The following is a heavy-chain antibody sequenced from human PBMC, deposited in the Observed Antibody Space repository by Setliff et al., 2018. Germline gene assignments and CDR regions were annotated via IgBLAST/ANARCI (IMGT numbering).Heavy chain of an antibody. CDR1: GFTFSTYG. D-gene: IGHD6-13*01. CDR3: ARCSGSWYRFHFDY. V-gene: IGHV3-33*08. J-gene: IGHJ4*02. Sequence: LSLSCAASGFTFSTYGMHWVRQAPGKGLEWVAVIWYDGSNKYYADSVKGRFTISRDNSKNTLYLQMNSLRAEDTAVYYCARCSGSWYRFHFDYWGQGTLVTVSS. CDR2: IWYDGSNK.